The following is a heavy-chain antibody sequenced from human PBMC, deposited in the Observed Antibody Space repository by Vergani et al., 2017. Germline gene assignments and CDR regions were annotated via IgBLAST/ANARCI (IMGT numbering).Heavy chain of an antibody. J-gene: IGHJ4*02. CDR2: INPDSGGT. V-gene: IGHV1-2*02. Sequence: QVQLVQSGSEVKEPGASVRVSCKTSGYTFTDFYLHWVRQAPGQGLEWLGWINPDSGGTNYAQEFKGRVSITRDTSTSTAYMELSSLRSDDTAVYFCAXDRWYYGSGSPLYWGQGTLVTVSS. D-gene: IGHD3-10*01. CDR1: GYTFTDFY. CDR3: AXDRWYYGSGSPLY.